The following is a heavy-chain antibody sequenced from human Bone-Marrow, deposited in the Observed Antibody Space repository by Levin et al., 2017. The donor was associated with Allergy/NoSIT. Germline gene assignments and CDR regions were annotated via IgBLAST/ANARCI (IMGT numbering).Heavy chain of an antibody. CDR2: ISSSSSTI. V-gene: IGHV3-48*01. Sequence: PGGSLRLSCAASGFTFSSYSMNWVRQAPGKGLEWVSYISSSSSTIYYADSVKGRFTISRDNAKNSLYLQMNSLRAEDTAVYYCARDPREVVYGDYEDFDYWGQGTLVTVSS. CDR1: GFTFSSYS. CDR3: ARDPREVVYGDYEDFDY. D-gene: IGHD4-17*01. J-gene: IGHJ4*02.